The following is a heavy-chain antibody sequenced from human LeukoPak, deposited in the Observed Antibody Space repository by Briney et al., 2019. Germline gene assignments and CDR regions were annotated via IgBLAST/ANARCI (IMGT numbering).Heavy chain of an antibody. J-gene: IGHJ4*02. CDR1: GRTFSTYA. CDR2: IIPILGSA. V-gene: IGHV1-69*13. D-gene: IGHD4-11*01. Sequence: ASVKVSCKASGRTFSTYAFSWVRQAPGQGLEWVGGIIPILGSAKYAQRFQDRVTITADDSTATAYMEVSSLRSEDTAMYYCAIQSDQQKSSWMTTFDNWGQGTLVTVPS. CDR3: AIQSDQQKSSWMTTFDN.